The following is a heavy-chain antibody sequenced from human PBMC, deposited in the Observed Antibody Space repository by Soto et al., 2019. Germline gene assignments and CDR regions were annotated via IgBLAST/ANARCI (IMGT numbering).Heavy chain of an antibody. J-gene: IGHJ4*02. CDR1: GFTFDDYA. CDR2: ISWNSGSI. V-gene: IGHV3-9*01. Sequence: EVQLVESGGGLVQPGRSLRLSCAASGFTFDDYAMHWVRQAPGKGLEWVSGISWNSGSIGYADSVKGRFTISRDNAKNSLYLQMNSLRAEDTALYYCAKDIRGSYRLGFDYWGQGTLVTVSS. D-gene: IGHD1-26*01. CDR3: AKDIRGSYRLGFDY.